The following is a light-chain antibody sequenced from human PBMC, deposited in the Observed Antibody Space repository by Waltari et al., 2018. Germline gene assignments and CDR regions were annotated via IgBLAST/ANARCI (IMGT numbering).Light chain of an antibody. CDR3: QQYNSYALT. J-gene: IGKJ4*01. V-gene: IGKV4-1*01. Sequence: DIVMTQSPDSLTVSLGERATINCKSSHSLLYYSNNKNYISWYQQKPGQAPKLLIYWASTRDSVIPDRFSGSGSETDCTLTISSLQPDDFATYYCQQYNSYALTFGGGTKVEIK. CDR1: HSLLYYSNNKNY. CDR2: WAS.